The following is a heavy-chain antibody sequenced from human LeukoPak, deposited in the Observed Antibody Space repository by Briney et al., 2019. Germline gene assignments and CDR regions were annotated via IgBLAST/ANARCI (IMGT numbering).Heavy chain of an antibody. Sequence: GGSLRLSCAASGFTFSDYSMNWVRQAPGKGLEWISYISGSGTIYYADSVKGRFTISRDNAQRLVYLQMNSLRAEDTAVYYCARDQAVTTFDYWGQGTLVTVSS. CDR2: ISGSGTI. V-gene: IGHV3-48*01. D-gene: IGHD4-17*01. J-gene: IGHJ4*02. CDR1: GFTFSDYS. CDR3: ARDQAVTTFDY.